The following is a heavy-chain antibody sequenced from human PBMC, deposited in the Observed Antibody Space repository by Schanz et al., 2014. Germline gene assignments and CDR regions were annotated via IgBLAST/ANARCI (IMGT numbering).Heavy chain of an antibody. CDR1: GFIFNDYY. CDR2: ISRDGTTS. J-gene: IGHJ6*02. V-gene: IGHV3-11*04. D-gene: IGHD2-15*01. CDR3: ARVELSVYYYAMDV. Sequence: VLLVDSGGGLVQPGGSLRLSCGASGFIFNDYYMNWIRQAPGKGLEWLSYISRDGTTSYYADSVKGRFTISRDNAKNSLYLQMNSLRAEDAAVYYCARVELSVYYYAMDVWGQGTLVTVSS.